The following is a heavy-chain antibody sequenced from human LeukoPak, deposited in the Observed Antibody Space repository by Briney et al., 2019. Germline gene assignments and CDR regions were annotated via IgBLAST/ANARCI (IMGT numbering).Heavy chain of an antibody. CDR1: GFIFSSYW. CDR2: IKQDGSEK. D-gene: IGHD3-10*01. J-gene: IGHJ4*02. CDR3: ASSREFYFDY. V-gene: IGHV3-7*01. Sequence: GGSLRLSCAASGFIFSSYWMSWVRQAPGKGLEWVANIKQDGSEKYYVDSVKGRFTISRDNAKNSLYVQMNRLRAEDTAVYYCASSREFYFDYWGQGTLVTVSS.